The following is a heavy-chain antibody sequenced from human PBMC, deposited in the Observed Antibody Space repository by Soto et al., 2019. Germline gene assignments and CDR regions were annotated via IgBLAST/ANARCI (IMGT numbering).Heavy chain of an antibody. CDR2: IIPRFGTT. J-gene: IGHJ4*02. Sequence: QVQLVQSGAEVKKPGPSVRVSCKASGDTFSRYTVNWVRQAPRQGLEWMGGIIPRFGTTNYAPTLQGRVTITADESTNTVYMELSSLRSEDTALYFCARGRGLYNSGRSQLDYWGQGTLLTVSS. CDR3: ARGRGLYNSGRSQLDY. CDR1: GDTFSRYT. V-gene: IGHV1-69*01. D-gene: IGHD1-1*01.